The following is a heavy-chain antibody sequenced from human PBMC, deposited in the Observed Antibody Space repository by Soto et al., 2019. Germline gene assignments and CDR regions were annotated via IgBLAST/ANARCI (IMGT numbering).Heavy chain of an antibody. V-gene: IGHV1-2*02. J-gene: IGHJ6*02. CDR1: GYTFTGYY. D-gene: IGHD5-12*01. Sequence: ASVKVSCKASGYTFTGYYMHWVRQAPGQGLEWMGWINPNSGGTNYAQKFQGRVTMTRDTSISTAYMELSRLRSDDTVVYYCARDQKGDGYNFSYYYGMDVWGQGTTVTVS. CDR2: INPNSGGT. CDR3: ARDQKGDGYNFSYYYGMDV.